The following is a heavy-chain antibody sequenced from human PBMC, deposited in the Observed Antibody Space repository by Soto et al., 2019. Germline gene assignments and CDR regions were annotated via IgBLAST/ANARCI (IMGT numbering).Heavy chain of an antibody. Sequence: ASVKVSCKASGYSFTDYHIHWVRQAPGQGLEWLRRINPKSGGTSTAQKFQGWVTMTSHTSISTASMELTRLTSNDTAIYYCASGDSTECYNGVCSFFYNHGMDVWGQGTTVTVSS. V-gene: IGHV1-2*04. D-gene: IGHD2-8*01. CDR1: GYSFTDYH. J-gene: IGHJ6*02. CDR2: INPKSGGT. CDR3: ASGDSTECYNGVCSFFYNHGMDV.